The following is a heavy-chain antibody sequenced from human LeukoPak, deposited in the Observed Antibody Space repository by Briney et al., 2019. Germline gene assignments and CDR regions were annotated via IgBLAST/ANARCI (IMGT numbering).Heavy chain of an antibody. Sequence: GGSLRLSCAASGFTFSSYAMSWVRQAPGKGLEWVSVISGIGGITYYSDSVKGRFTISRDNSKSTLYLQMNSLRPDDTAVYYCAKDRYGSVAGTSGDYWGQGTLVTVSS. CDR1: GFTFSSYA. V-gene: IGHV3-23*01. CDR2: ISGIGGIT. D-gene: IGHD6-19*01. J-gene: IGHJ4*02. CDR3: AKDRYGSVAGTSGDY.